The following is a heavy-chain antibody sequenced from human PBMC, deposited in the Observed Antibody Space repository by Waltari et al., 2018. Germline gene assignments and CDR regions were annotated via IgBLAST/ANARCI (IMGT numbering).Heavy chain of an antibody. V-gene: IGHV4-4*02. Sequence: QVQLQESGPGLVEPSGTLSLTCAVSGDSFSANYWLDWVRQSPGQGLEWIGQVYHVGYTNYNPSLKSRLTMSIDKSKNQFSLRLTSVTAADTGVYYCARSRSGYTFFDYWGQGVMVTVSS. J-gene: IGHJ4*02. CDR1: GDSFSANYW. CDR3: ARSRSGYTFFDY. D-gene: IGHD3-3*01. CDR2: VYHVGYT.